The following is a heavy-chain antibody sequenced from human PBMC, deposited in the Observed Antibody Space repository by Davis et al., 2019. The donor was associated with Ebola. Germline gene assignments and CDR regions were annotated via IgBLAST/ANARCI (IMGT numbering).Heavy chain of an antibody. V-gene: IGHV3-7*03. CDR3: ARVSGGVNYDFWSGYPLRPFDY. D-gene: IGHD3-3*01. Sequence: GESLKISCAASGFTFSVYWMNWVRQVPGKGLEWVANIKQDGSEKYYVDSVKGRFTISRDNAKNSLYLQMNSLRAEDTAVYYCARVSGGVNYDFWSGYPLRPFDYWGQGTLVTVSS. CDR1: GFTFSVYW. CDR2: IKQDGSEK. J-gene: IGHJ4*02.